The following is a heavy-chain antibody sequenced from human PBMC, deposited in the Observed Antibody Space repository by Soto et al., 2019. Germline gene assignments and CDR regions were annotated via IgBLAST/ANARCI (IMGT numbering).Heavy chain of an antibody. CDR2: IKPDGSEM. CDR3: AKGPGWA. CDR1: GFTFSNSW. V-gene: IGHV3-7*04. D-gene: IGHD6-19*01. Sequence: EVQLVESGGGLVQPGGSLRLSCAVSGFTFSNSWMNWVRQAPGKGLEWVASIKPDGSEMYYVGSVKGRFTISRDNAKNSLYLQMNSVRAEDPAVYYCAKGPGWAWGQGTLVTVSS. J-gene: IGHJ5*02.